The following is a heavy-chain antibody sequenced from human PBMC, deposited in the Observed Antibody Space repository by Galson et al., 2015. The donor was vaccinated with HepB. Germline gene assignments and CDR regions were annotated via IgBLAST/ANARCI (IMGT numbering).Heavy chain of an antibody. D-gene: IGHD2-2*01. CDR1: GGSISSGSYY. V-gene: IGHV4-61*02. J-gene: IGHJ4*02. CDR2: IYTSGST. Sequence: LSLTCTVSGGSISSGSYYWSWIRQPAGKGLEWIGRIYTSGSTNYNPSLKSRVTMSVDASKNQFSLKLSSVTAAGTAVYYCAREEIVVVPAAILYFDYWGQGTLVTVSS. CDR3: AREEIVVVPAAILYFDY.